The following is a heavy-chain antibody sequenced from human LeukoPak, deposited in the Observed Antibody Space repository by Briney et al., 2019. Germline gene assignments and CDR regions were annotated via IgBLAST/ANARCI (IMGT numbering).Heavy chain of an antibody. CDR3: ATPSGSGSSLGNFDY. V-gene: IGHV1-69*13. CDR2: IIPIFGTA. D-gene: IGHD1-26*01. J-gene: IGHJ4*02. Sequence: GASVKVSCKAPGGTFSSYAISWVRQAPGQGLEWVGGIIPIFGTANYAQKFQGRVTITADESTSTAYMELSSLRSEDTAVYYCATPSGSGSSLGNFDYWGQGTLVTVSS. CDR1: GGTFSSYA.